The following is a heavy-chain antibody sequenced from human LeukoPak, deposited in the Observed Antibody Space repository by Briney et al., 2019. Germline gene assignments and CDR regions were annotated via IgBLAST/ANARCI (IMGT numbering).Heavy chain of an antibody. CDR3: PRGSPRVTTYRGANWFDP. J-gene: IGHJ5*02. CDR2: IKPDSGGT. CDR1: GYIFSDYY. D-gene: IGHD5-18*01. Sequence: ASVKVSCKASGYIFSDYYMHWVRQAPGQGVEWMGWIKPDSGGTNYEQKFQGRVIMTLDTSISTAYMELTRLPSDDRAVYYCPRGSPRVTTYRGANWFDPWGRGTLVTVSS. V-gene: IGHV1-2*02.